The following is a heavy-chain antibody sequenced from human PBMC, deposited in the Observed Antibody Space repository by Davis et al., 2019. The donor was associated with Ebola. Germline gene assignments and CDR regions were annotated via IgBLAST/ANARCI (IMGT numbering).Heavy chain of an antibody. CDR1: GFTFSSYA. J-gene: IGHJ6*02. Sequence: GESLKISCAASGFTFSSYAMSWVHQAPGKGLEWVSAISGSGGSTYYADSVKGRFTISRDNSKNTLYLQMNSLRAEDTAVYYCAREIVVVVDGMDVWGQGTTVTVSS. D-gene: IGHD2-15*01. CDR2: ISGSGGST. V-gene: IGHV3-23*01. CDR3: AREIVVVVDGMDV.